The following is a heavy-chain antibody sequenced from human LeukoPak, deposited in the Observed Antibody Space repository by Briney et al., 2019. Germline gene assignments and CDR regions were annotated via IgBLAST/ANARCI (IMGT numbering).Heavy chain of an antibody. V-gene: IGHV4-59*01. CDR1: GGSISSYY. Sequence: SETLSLTCTVSGGSISSYYWSWIRQPPGKGLEWIGYIYYSGSTNYNPSLKSRVTISVDTSKNQFSLKLSSVTAADTAVYYRARVHSGSYGFDYWGQGTLVTVSS. CDR3: ARVHSGSYGFDY. CDR2: IYYSGST. D-gene: IGHD1-26*01. J-gene: IGHJ4*02.